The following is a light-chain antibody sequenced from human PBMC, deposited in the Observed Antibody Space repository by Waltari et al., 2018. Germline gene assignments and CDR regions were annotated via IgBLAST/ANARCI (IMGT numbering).Light chain of an antibody. CDR1: STDLGGYNL. CDR2: EAN. CDR3: CSYASSPPSVV. Sequence: QSALTQPASVSGSPGQSIHISCTGTSTDLGGYNLVSRYQQHPGEAPKVLIYEANKRPSGVSDRFSGSKSGNTASLTISGLQSEDEADYYCCSYASSPPSVVFGGGTKVTVL. V-gene: IGLV2-23*01. J-gene: IGLJ2*01.